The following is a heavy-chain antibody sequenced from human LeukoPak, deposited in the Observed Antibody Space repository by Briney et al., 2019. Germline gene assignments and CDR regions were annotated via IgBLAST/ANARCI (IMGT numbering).Heavy chain of an antibody. CDR3: ARQGQRRLQLVEVPGAFDI. CDR2: IYYSGST. CDR1: GGSISSYY. D-gene: IGHD5-12*01. Sequence: PSETLSLTCTVSGGSISSYYWSWIRQPPGKGLEWIGYIYYSGSTNYNPSLKSRVTISVDTSKNQFSLKLSSVTAADTAVYYCARQGQRRLQLVEVPGAFDIWGQGTMVTVSS. J-gene: IGHJ3*02. V-gene: IGHV4-59*08.